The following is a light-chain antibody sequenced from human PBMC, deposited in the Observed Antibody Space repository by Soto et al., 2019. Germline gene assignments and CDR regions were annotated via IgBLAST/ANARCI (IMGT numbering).Light chain of an antibody. V-gene: IGKV3-15*01. Sequence: DIVLTQSPATLSLSPGETATLSCRASQSISNYLAWYQHKPGQAPRLLIFGASTGATGLPARFSGSGSGTECTLTINSLQAEDCAVYYCQQYYNWPRTLGQGTRLEIK. CDR2: GAS. CDR3: QQYYNWPRT. J-gene: IGKJ5*01. CDR1: QSISNY.